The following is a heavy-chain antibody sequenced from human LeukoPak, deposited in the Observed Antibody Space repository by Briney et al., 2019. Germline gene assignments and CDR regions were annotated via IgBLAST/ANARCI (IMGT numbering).Heavy chain of an antibody. Sequence: GASVKVSCKASGYTFTSYGISWVRQAPGQGLEWMGWISAYNGNTNYAQKLQGRVTMTTDTSTSTAYMELRSLRSDDTAVYYCAREWVGYSSSWAAFDIWGQGTMVTVSS. J-gene: IGHJ3*02. D-gene: IGHD6-13*01. CDR1: GYTFTSYG. CDR3: AREWVGYSSSWAAFDI. CDR2: ISAYNGNT. V-gene: IGHV1-18*01.